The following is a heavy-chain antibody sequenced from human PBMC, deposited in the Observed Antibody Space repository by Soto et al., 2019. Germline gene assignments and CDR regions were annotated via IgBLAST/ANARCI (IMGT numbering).Heavy chain of an antibody. D-gene: IGHD6-19*01. CDR3: AISSYTSGWNPSHYYGVDA. CDR2: ISTYRGNT. V-gene: IGHV1-18*04. Sequence: ASVKVSCKTSGYSFTSYGITWVRHVPGQGLEWMGWISTYRGNTNYAQKFQGRVSMTTDTSTSTGYMELRSLGSDDTAVYYCAISSYTSGWNPSHYYGVDAWGQGTTVTVSS. CDR1: GYSFTSYG. J-gene: IGHJ6*02.